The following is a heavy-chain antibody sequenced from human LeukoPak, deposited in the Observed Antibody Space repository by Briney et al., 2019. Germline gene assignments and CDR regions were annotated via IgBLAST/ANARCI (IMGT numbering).Heavy chain of an antibody. CDR2: IKQDGSEK. CDR1: GFTFSSYW. D-gene: IGHD3-9*01. V-gene: IGHV3-7*01. J-gene: IGHJ6*03. CDR3: ASFVSDWLSYNYYYMDV. Sequence: GGSLRLSCAASGFTFSSYWMSWVRQAPGKGLEWVANIKQDGSEKYYVDSVKGRFTISRDNAKNSLYLQMNSLRAEDTAVYYCASFVSDWLSYNYYYMDVWGKGTTVTISS.